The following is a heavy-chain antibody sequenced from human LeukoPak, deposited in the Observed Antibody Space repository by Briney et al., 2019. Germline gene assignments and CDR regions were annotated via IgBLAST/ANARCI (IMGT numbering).Heavy chain of an antibody. D-gene: IGHD6-19*01. Sequence: GGSLRLSCAASGFTFSGSAMHWVRQASGKGLEWVGRIRSKANSYATAYAASVKGRFTISRDDSKNTAYLQMNSLKTGDTAVYYCTRRGSIAVAGMGDYWGQGTLVTVSS. V-gene: IGHV3-73*01. CDR2: IRSKANSYAT. CDR3: TRRGSIAVAGMGDY. J-gene: IGHJ4*02. CDR1: GFTFSGSA.